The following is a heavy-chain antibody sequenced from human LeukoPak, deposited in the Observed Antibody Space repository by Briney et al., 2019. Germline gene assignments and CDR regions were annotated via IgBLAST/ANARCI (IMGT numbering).Heavy chain of an antibody. CDR1: GFTVSSNY. CDR2: IYSYGST. Sequence: GGSLRLSCAASGFTVSSNYMSWVRQAPGKGLEGVSVIYSYGSTYYADSVKGRFTISRDNSKNTLYLQMNSLRVEDTAVYYCARLGGRQLVRYYQYYMDVWGKGTKVTVSS. CDR3: ARLGGRQLVRYYQYYMDV. J-gene: IGHJ6*03. D-gene: IGHD6-6*01. V-gene: IGHV3-66*02.